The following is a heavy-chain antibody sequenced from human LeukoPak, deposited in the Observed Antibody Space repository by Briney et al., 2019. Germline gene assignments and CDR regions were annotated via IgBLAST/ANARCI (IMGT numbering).Heavy chain of an antibody. CDR2: ISYDGSNK. J-gene: IGHJ5*02. CDR1: GFTFSSYG. D-gene: IGHD2-2*03. V-gene: IGHV3-30*18. Sequence: GRSLRLSCAASGFTFSSYGMHWVRQAPGKGLEWVAVISYDGSNKYYADSVKGRFTISRDNSKNTLYLQMNSLRAEDTAVYYCAKDGFCTTTSCELNWFDPWGQGTLVTVSS. CDR3: AKDGFCTTTSCELNWFDP.